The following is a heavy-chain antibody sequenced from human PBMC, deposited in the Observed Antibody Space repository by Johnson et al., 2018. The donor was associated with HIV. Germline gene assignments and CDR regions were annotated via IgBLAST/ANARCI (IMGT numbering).Heavy chain of an antibody. D-gene: IGHD2-15*01. CDR1: GFTFSSYA. CDR3: ARGRIRNAFDI. Sequence: VQLVESGGGLVQPGGSLRLSCAASGFTFSSYAMHWVRQAPGKGLDSVSAIRSNGGSTYYANSVKGRFTISRDNTKITLSRQMGSLRAEDMAVSYCARGRIRNAFDIWGQGTMVTVSS. CDR2: IRSNGGST. J-gene: IGHJ3*02. V-gene: IGHV3-64*01.